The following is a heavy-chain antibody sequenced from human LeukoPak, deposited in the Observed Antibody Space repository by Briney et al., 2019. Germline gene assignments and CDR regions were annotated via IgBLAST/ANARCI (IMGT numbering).Heavy chain of an antibody. D-gene: IGHD5-12*01. CDR3: ASAAYSGYDWDY. Sequence: GASVKVSCKASVYTFTSYYMHWVRQAPGQGLEWMGIINPSGGSTSYAQKFQGRVTMTRDTSTSTVYMELSSLRSEDTAVYYCASAAYSGYDWDYWGQGTLVTVSS. CDR1: VYTFTSYY. J-gene: IGHJ4*02. V-gene: IGHV1-46*01. CDR2: INPSGGST.